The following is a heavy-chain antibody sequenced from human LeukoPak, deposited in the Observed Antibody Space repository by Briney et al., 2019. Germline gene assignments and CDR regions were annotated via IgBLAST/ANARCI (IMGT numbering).Heavy chain of an antibody. CDR3: ARARGPDY. J-gene: IGHJ4*02. CDR2: ISSGSSYT. Sequence: PGGSLRLSCAPSGFTFRDYYMSWIRQALGKGLEWVSYISSGSSYTNYADSVKGRFTISRDNAKSALYLQMNSLRAEDTALYYCARARGPDYWGQGTLVTVSS. CDR1: GFTFRDYY. V-gene: IGHV3-11*03. D-gene: IGHD3-10*01.